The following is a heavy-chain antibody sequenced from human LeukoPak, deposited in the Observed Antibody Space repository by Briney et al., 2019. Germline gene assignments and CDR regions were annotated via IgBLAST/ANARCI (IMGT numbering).Heavy chain of an antibody. J-gene: IGHJ4*02. Sequence: SQTLSLTCTVSGASIRSGDYYWSWLRQPPGRGLEWIGYIYDSGSTYYNLSLKSRITISVDTSETRFSLKLSSVTAADTAVYYCARDGGPSSWYEEGFDYWGQGTLVTVSS. D-gene: IGHD6-13*01. CDR1: GASIRSGDYY. CDR2: IYDSGST. CDR3: ARDGGPSSWYEEGFDY. V-gene: IGHV4-30-4*01.